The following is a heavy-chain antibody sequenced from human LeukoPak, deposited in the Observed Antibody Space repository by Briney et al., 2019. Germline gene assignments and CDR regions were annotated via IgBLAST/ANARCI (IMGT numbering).Heavy chain of an antibody. CDR1: GFTFSSYG. CDR3: AGEWRNVDAFDI. V-gene: IGHV3-30*03. J-gene: IGHJ3*02. Sequence: PGGSLRLSCAASGFTFSSYGMHWVRQAPGKGLEWVAVISYDGSNKYYADSVKGRFTISRDNAKNSLYLQMNSLRAEDTAVYYCAGEWRNVDAFDIWGQGTMVTVSS. D-gene: IGHD1-14*01. CDR2: ISYDGSNK.